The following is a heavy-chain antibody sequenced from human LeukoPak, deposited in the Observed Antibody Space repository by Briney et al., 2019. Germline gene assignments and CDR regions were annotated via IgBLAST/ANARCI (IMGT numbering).Heavy chain of an antibody. CDR2: IYTSGST. Sequence: KPSETLSLTCTVSGGSISSGSYYWSWIRQPAGKGLEWIGRIYTSGSTNYNPSLKSRVTISVDTSKNQFSLKLSSVTAADTAVYYCARLSRDGYKGGLHIDYWGQGTLVTVSS. V-gene: IGHV4-61*02. CDR3: ARLSRDGYKGGLHIDY. D-gene: IGHD5-24*01. J-gene: IGHJ4*02. CDR1: GGSISSGSYY.